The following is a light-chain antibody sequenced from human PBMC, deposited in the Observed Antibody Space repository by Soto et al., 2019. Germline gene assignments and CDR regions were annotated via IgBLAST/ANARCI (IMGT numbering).Light chain of an antibody. CDR2: DAS. V-gene: IGKV3-15*01. CDR3: QHYNDWPLT. CDR1: QNIWNK. J-gene: IGKJ4*01. Sequence: EIVMTQSPATLSVSPGERVTLSCRASQNIWNKLAWYQQKPGQTPRLLIFDASARATGIPARFSGSGSQTEFTLTISSLQSEDFAVYYCQHYNDWPLTFGGVTKVDSK.